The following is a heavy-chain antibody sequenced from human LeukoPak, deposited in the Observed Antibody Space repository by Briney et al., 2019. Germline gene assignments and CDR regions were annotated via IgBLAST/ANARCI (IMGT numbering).Heavy chain of an antibody. J-gene: IGHJ4*02. CDR3: VKGREGYGDSRFDY. Sequence: GGSLRLSCAASGFTFSSYWMNWVRQAPGKGLEWVANIKQDGSDKYYVDSVKGGFTISRDNAKNSLYLQMNSLRAEDTAIYYCVKGREGYGDSRFDYWGQGTLVTVSS. CDR2: IKQDGSDK. CDR1: GFTFSSYW. V-gene: IGHV3-7*03. D-gene: IGHD4-17*01.